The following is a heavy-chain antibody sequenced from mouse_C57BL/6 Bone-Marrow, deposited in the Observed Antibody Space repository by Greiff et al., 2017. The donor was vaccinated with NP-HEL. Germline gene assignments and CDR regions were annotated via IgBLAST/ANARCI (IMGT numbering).Heavy chain of an antibody. V-gene: IGHV5-6*01. J-gene: IGHJ4*01. D-gene: IGHD1-1*01. Sequence: VQLQQSGGDLVKPGGSLKLSCAASGFTFSSYGMSWVRQTPDKRLEWVATISSGGSYTYYPDSVKGRFTISRDNAKNTLYLQMSSLKSEDTAMYYCARRSTVVATRAMDYWGQGTSVTVSS. CDR3: ARRSTVVATRAMDY. CDR1: GFTFSSYG. CDR2: ISSGGSYT.